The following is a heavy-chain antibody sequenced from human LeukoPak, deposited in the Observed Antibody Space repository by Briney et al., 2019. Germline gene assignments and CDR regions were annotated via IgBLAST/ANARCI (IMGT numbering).Heavy chain of an antibody. Sequence: SVKVSCKASGGTFSSYAISWVRQAPGQGLEWMGRIIPIFGTANYAQKFQGRVTITTDESTSTAYMELSSLRSEDTAVYYCARAIDCSSTSCFSRVVNTWRQGTLVTVSS. D-gene: IGHD2-2*01. CDR2: IIPIFGTA. CDR3: ARAIDCSSTSCFSRVVNT. V-gene: IGHV1-69*05. CDR1: GGTFSSYA. J-gene: IGHJ5*02.